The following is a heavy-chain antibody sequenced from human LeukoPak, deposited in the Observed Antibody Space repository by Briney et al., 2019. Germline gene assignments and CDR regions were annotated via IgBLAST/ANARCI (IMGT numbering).Heavy chain of an antibody. J-gene: IGHJ5*02. CDR3: ARRSGTNWFDP. CDR2: IYYSGST. D-gene: IGHD3-10*01. V-gene: IGHV4-59*08. Sequence: SHTLSLTCTVSGGSISSYYWSWIRQPPGKGLEWIGYIYYSGSTNYNPSLKSRVTISVDTSKNQFSLKLSSVTAADTAVYYCARRSGTNWFDPWGQGTLVTVSS. CDR1: GGSISSYY.